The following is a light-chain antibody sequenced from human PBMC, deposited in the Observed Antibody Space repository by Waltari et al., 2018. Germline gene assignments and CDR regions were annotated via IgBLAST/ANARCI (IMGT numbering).Light chain of an antibody. J-gene: IGLJ1*01. CDR3: QSADTTRTDYI. Sequence: SLELTQPPSVSVSPGQTARISCSGDALSKEYSYWYQQRAGQAPVLLIYKDTGRPSGIPARFSAATSGTTATLTISGVQAEDEADYYCQSADTTRTDYIFGGGTKVTVL. CDR2: KDT. CDR1: ALSKEY. V-gene: IGLV3-25*03.